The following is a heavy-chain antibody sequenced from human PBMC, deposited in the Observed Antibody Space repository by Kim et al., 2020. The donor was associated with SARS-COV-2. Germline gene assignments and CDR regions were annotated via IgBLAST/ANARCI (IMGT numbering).Heavy chain of an antibody. J-gene: IGHJ6*03. CDR2: TNTDESGT. V-gene: IGHV3-74*01. CDR1: GFTFSAYW. D-gene: IGHD3-16*01. CDR3: AKEGEGGDLDV. Sequence: GGSLRLSCAASGFTFSAYWMHWVRQAPGKGLVWVSRTNTDESGTSFADSVKGRFTISRDNAKNTLYLQMNSLIAEDTAVYYCAKEGEGGDLDVWGKGTT.